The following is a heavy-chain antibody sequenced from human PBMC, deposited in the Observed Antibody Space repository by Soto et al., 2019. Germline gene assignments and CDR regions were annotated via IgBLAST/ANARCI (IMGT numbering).Heavy chain of an antibody. CDR3: ETGTVEVPAATADY. CDR2: TSSDGLST. D-gene: IGHD2-2*01. CDR1: GFTFSRFW. J-gene: IGHJ4*02. V-gene: IGHV3-74*01. Sequence: PGGSLSLSCAASGFTFSRFWMHWVRQAPGKGLVWVSRTSSDGLSTSYADSVKGRFTTSRDNAKNQLYLQMNSLRAEDTALYYCETGTVEVPAATADYWGQGTLITVSS.